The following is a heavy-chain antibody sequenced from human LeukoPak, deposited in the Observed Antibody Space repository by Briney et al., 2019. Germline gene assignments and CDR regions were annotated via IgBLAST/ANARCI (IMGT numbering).Heavy chain of an antibody. CDR2: ISWNSGSI. D-gene: IGHD2-21*01. J-gene: IGHJ4*02. V-gene: IGHV3-9*01. CDR1: GFTFDDYA. CDR3: ARGLCGGDCYDY. Sequence: GGSLRLSCAASGFTFDDYAMHWVRQAPGKGLEWVSGISWNSGSIGYADSVKGRFTISRDNAKNSLYLQMNSLRAEDTAVYYCARGLCGGDCYDYWGQGTLVTVSS.